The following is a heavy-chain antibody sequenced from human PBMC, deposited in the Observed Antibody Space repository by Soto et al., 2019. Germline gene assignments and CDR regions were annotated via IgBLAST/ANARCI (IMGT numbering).Heavy chain of an antibody. D-gene: IGHD4-17*01. V-gene: IGHV4-59*08. CDR1: GGSISSYY. CDR2: IYYSGGT. J-gene: IGHJ4*02. Sequence: QVQLQESGPGLVKPSETLSLTCTVSGGSISSYYWSWIRQPPGKGLEWIGYIYYSGGTNYNPSLKSRLTISVATSKTQFSLKLSSVTAADTAVYYCARRYGDYFDFWGQGTLVTVSS. CDR3: ARRYGDYFDF.